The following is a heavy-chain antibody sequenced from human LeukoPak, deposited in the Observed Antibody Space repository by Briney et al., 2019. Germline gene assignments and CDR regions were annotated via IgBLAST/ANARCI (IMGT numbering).Heavy chain of an antibody. CDR2: ISGSGGST. D-gene: IGHD2-2*01. Sequence: GGSLRLSCAASGFTFSSYAMSWVRQAPGKGLEWVSAISGSGGSTYYADSVKGRFTISRDNSKNTLYLQIDSLRAEDTAVYYCARTRPMVVGPAATGGWFDPWRQGTLVTVSS. CDR3: ARTRPMVVGPAATGGWFDP. J-gene: IGHJ5*02. CDR1: GFTFSSYA. V-gene: IGHV3-23*01.